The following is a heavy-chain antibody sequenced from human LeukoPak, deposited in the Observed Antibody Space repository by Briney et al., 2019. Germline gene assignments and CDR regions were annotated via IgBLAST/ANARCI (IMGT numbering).Heavy chain of an antibody. D-gene: IGHD4-17*01. CDR3: AREDPQTTVPEGMDV. Sequence: PSETLSLTCSVSGDSINSRFWSWVRQSPGRGLKWIGYIYYRGTTTYNPSLRSRVTISVDTSRNQFSLRLSSVTAADTAVYYCAREDPQTTVPEGMDVWGHGTTVIVSS. CDR2: IYYRGTT. V-gene: IGHV4-59*11. CDR1: GDSINSRF. J-gene: IGHJ6*02.